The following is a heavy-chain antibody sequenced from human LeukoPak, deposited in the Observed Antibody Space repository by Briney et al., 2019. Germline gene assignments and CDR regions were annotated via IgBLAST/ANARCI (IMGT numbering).Heavy chain of an antibody. Sequence: PGRSLRLSCAASGFTFDDYAMHWVRQAPGKGLEWVSGISWNSGSIGYADSVKGRFTISRDNSKNTLYLQMDSLRAEDTAVYYCAKVAITGTGHYFDYWGQGTLVTVSS. V-gene: IGHV3-9*01. D-gene: IGHD1-20*01. CDR2: ISWNSGSI. CDR3: AKVAITGTGHYFDY. J-gene: IGHJ4*02. CDR1: GFTFDDYA.